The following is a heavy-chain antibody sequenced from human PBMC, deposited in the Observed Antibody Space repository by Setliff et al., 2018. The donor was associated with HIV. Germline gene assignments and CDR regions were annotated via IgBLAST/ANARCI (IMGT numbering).Heavy chain of an antibody. CDR1: GGSFNGYS. Sequence: SETLSLTCAVYGGSFNGYSWTWIRQPPGKGLEWIGGINHSGSTNYNPSLKSRVTISVDTSKKQFSLKLRSVTAADTAVYYCARRRDGYNSAPWRSDYWGQGTLVTVSS. J-gene: IGHJ4*02. D-gene: IGHD5-12*01. CDR2: INHSGST. V-gene: IGHV4-34*01. CDR3: ARRRDGYNSAPWRSDY.